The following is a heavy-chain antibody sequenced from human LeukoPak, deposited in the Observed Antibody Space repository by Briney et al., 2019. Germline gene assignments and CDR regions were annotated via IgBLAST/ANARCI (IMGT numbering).Heavy chain of an antibody. CDR1: GFTFSSYN. CDR2: ISSSNSYI. J-gene: IGHJ4*02. Sequence: GGSLRLSCAASGFTFSSYNMNWVRQAPGKGLEWVSSISSSNSYIYYADSVKGRFTISRDNAKNSLYLQMNSLRAEDTAVYYCARGGSVVIRRFDYWGRGTLVAVSS. V-gene: IGHV3-21*01. CDR3: ARGGSVVIRRFDY. D-gene: IGHD3-22*01.